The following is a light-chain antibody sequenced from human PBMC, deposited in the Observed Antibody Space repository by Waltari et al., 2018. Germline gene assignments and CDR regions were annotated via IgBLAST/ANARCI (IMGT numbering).Light chain of an antibody. J-gene: IGKJ1*01. CDR3: LQDYNYPWT. Sequence: DIVMTQSPDSLAVSLGERATINCKSSQNVLYSSNNKNYLAWYQQKPGQPPKLLIYWASTRESGVPDRFSGSGSGTDFTLTISSLQAEDVAVYYCLQDYNYPWTFGQGTKVEIK. CDR2: WAS. V-gene: IGKV4-1*01. CDR1: QNVLYSSNNKNY.